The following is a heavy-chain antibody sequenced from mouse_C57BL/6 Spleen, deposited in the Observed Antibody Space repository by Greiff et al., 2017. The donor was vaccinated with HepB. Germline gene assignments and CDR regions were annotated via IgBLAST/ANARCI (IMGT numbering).Heavy chain of an antibody. J-gene: IGHJ1*03. V-gene: IGHV1-26*01. CDR3: ARRKWSTWYFDV. CDR2: INPNNGGT. D-gene: IGHD2-1*01. Sequence: EVQLQQSGPELVKPGASVKISCKASGYTFTDYYMNWVKQSHGKSLEWLGDINPNNGGTSYNQKFKGKATLTVDKSSSTAYMELSSLTSEDSAVFYCARRKWSTWYFDVWSTGTTVTVAS. CDR1: GYTFTDYY.